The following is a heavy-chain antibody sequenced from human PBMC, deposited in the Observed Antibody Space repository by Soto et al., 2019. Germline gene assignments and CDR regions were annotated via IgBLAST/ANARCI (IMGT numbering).Heavy chain of an antibody. Sequence: EASVKVSCKASGYTFTGYYMHWVRQAPGQGLEWMGWINPNSGGTNYAQKFQGWVTMTRDTSISTAYMELSRLRSDDTAVYYCARVHCSSTSCSTNWFDPWGQGTLVTVSS. V-gene: IGHV1-2*04. D-gene: IGHD2-2*02. CDR1: GYTFTGYY. CDR2: INPNSGGT. CDR3: ARVHCSSTSCSTNWFDP. J-gene: IGHJ5*02.